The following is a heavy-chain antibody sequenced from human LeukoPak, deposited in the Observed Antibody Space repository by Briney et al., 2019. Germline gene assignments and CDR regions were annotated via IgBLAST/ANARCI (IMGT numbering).Heavy chain of an antibody. Sequence: GRSLRLSCTASGFTFGDYAMSWFRQAPGKGLEWVGFIRSKAYGGTTEYAASVKGRFTISRDDSKSIAYLQMNSLKTEDTAVYHCTRDFTPYYGSGSYYKGTYYFDYWGQGTLVTVSS. CDR3: TRDFTPYYGSGSYYKGTYYFDY. CDR2: IRSKAYGGTT. D-gene: IGHD3-10*01. CDR1: GFTFGDYA. J-gene: IGHJ4*02. V-gene: IGHV3-49*03.